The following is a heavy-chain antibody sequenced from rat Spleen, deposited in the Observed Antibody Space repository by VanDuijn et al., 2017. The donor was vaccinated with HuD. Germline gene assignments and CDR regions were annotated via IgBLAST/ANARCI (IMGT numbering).Heavy chain of an antibody. CDR3: TRENWVLDA. CDR1: GFTFSNFD. V-gene: IGHV5-20*01. CDR2: ITHTGGST. J-gene: IGHJ4*01. Sequence: EVQLVESGGGLVQPGRSLKLSCAASGFTFSNFDMAWVRQAPTKGLEWVASITHTGGSTYYPDSVKGRFTISRDDAKSTLYLQMNSLRSEDTATYFCTRENWVLDAWGQGASVTVSS. D-gene: IGHD3-6*01.